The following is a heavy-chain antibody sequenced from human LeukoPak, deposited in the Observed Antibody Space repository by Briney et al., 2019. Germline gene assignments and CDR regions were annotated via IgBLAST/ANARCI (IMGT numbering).Heavy chain of an antibody. CDR3: ARVLHDFWSGYSFYYFDY. CDR2: INHSGST. J-gene: IGHJ4*02. Sequence: SETLSLTCAVYGGSFSGYYWGWIRQPPGKGLKWIGEINHSGSTNYNPSLKSRVTISVDTSKNQFSLKLSSVTAADTAVYYCARVLHDFWSGYSFYYFDYWGQGTLVTVSS. V-gene: IGHV4-34*01. D-gene: IGHD3-3*01. CDR1: GGSFSGYY.